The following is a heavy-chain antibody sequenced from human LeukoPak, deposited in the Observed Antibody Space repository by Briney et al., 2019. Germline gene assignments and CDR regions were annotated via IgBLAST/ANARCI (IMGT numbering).Heavy chain of an antibody. CDR3: ARGKGSGWLGYYYYGMDV. V-gene: IGHV4-34*01. CDR2: INHSGST. J-gene: IGHJ6*02. D-gene: IGHD6-19*01. Sequence: SETLSLTCAVYGGSSSGYYWSWIRQPPGKGLEWIGEINHSGSTNYNPSLKSRVTISVDTSKNQFSLKLSSVTAADTAVYYCARGKGSGWLGYYYYGMDVWGQGTTVTVSS. CDR1: GGSSSGYY.